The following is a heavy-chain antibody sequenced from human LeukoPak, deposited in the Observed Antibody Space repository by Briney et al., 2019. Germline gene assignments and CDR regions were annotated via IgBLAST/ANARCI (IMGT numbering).Heavy chain of an antibody. CDR3: ARAGSVLRYFDWYDY. Sequence: SVKVSCKASGGTFSSYAISWVRQAPGQGLEWMGGIIPIFGTANYAQKFQGRVTITADESTSTAYMELSSLRSEDTAVYYCARAGSVLRYFDWYDYWGQGTLVTVSS. CDR1: GGTFSSYA. J-gene: IGHJ4*02. V-gene: IGHV1-69*13. D-gene: IGHD3-9*01. CDR2: IIPIFGTA.